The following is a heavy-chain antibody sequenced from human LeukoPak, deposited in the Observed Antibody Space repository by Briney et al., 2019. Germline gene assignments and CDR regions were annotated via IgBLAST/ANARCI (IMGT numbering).Heavy chain of an antibody. CDR3: ASLDTAMDAFDI. D-gene: IGHD5-18*01. Sequence: SETLSLTCTVSGGSISSGGYYWSWIRQHPGKGLEWIGYIYYSGSTYYNPSLKSRVTISVDTSKNQFSLKLSSVTAADTAVYYCASLDTAMDAFDIWGQGTMVTVSS. CDR2: IYYSGST. V-gene: IGHV4-31*03. CDR1: GGSISSGGYY. J-gene: IGHJ3*02.